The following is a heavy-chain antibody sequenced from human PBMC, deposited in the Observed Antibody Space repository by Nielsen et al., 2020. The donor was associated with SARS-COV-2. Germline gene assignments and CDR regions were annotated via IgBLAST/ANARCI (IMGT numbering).Heavy chain of an antibody. J-gene: IGHJ6*03. D-gene: IGHD1-7*01. CDR1: GFSLSNARMG. Sequence: SGSTLVKPTETLTLTCTVSGFSLSNARMGVGWIRQPPGRALESLAHIFSNDEKSYSTSLKSRLTISKDTSKSQVVLTMTNMDPVDTATYYCARIQLELRLFYFYYSMDVWGKGTTVTVSS. CDR2: IFSNDEK. CDR3: ARIQLELRLFYFYYSMDV. V-gene: IGHV2-26*01.